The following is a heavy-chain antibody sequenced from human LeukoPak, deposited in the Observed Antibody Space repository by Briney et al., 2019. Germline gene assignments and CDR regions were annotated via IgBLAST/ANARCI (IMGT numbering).Heavy chain of an antibody. V-gene: IGHV3-30*04. CDR1: GFTFSSYA. CDR2: ISYDGSNK. Sequence: GGSLRLSCAASGFTFSSYAMHWVRQAPGKGLEWVADISYDGSNKYYADSVKGRFTISRDNSKNTLYLQMNSLRAEDTAMYYCARDIGIAAVGYGMDVWGQGTTVTVSS. J-gene: IGHJ6*02. CDR3: ARDIGIAAVGYGMDV. D-gene: IGHD6-13*01.